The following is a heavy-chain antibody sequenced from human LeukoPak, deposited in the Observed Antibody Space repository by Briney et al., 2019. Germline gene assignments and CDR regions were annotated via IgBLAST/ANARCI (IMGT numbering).Heavy chain of an antibody. V-gene: IGHV1-69*02. CDR3: AREPYYGSGSSAFDI. Sequence: SVKVSCKASGGTFSSYTISWVRQAPGQGLEWMGRIIPILGIANYAQKFQGRVTITADESTSTAYMELSSLRSEDTAVYYCAREPYYGSGSSAFDIWGQGTMVTVSS. CDR2: IIPILGIA. D-gene: IGHD3-10*01. CDR1: GGTFSSYT. J-gene: IGHJ3*02.